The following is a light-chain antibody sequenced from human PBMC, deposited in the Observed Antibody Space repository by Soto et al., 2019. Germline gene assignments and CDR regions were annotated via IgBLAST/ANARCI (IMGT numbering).Light chain of an antibody. Sequence: DIQMTQSPSTLSASVGDRVTITCRASQSISSWLAWYQQKPGEAPKLLLYHASTLESGVPSRFSGSGSGTEFTLTVSRLQPEFFLSYYGQQYNNSPCTFGQG. J-gene: IGKJ1*01. V-gene: IGKV1-5*01. CDR3: QQYNNSPCT. CDR2: HAS. CDR1: QSISSW.